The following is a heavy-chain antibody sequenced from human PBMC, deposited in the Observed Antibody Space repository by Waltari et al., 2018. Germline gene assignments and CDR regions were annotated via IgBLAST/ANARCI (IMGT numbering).Heavy chain of an antibody. Sequence: QVQLVQSGSELKKPGASVNIPCKASGNTYNLYAINWVRQAPGQGLEWMGWTNTNTGHPSYAQGFTGRFVFSFDTSVNTAFLQINSLKADDTAMYYCATVLGAAPATRVTWGQGTLVTVSS. CDR3: ATVLGAAPATRVT. J-gene: IGHJ4*02. D-gene: IGHD6-13*01. CDR2: TNTNTGHP. V-gene: IGHV7-4-1*02. CDR1: GNTYNLYA.